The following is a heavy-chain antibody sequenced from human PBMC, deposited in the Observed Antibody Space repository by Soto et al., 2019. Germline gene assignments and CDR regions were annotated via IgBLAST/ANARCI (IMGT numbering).Heavy chain of an antibody. CDR1: GFTFSSYA. CDR2: ISGSGGST. D-gene: IGHD3-16*02. J-gene: IGHJ4*02. Sequence: GGSLRLSCAASGFTFSSYAMSWVRQAPGKGLEWVSAISGSGGSTYYADSVKGRFTISRDNSKNTLYLQMNSLRAEDTAVYYCAIVYLGELSRLSYFDYWGQGTLVTVSS. CDR3: AIVYLGELSRLSYFDY. V-gene: IGHV3-23*01.